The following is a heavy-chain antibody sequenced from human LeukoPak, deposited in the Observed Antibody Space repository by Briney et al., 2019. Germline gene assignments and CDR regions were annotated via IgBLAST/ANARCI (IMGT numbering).Heavy chain of an antibody. J-gene: IGHJ6*03. Sequence: GGSLRLSCAASGFTFSSYGMSWVRQAPGPGQERVSAISGSGGSTYYADSVKGRFTISRDNSKNTLYLQMNSLRAEDTAVYYCAKAYGSGPSAYMDVWGKGTTVTISS. CDR3: AKAYGSGPSAYMDV. CDR1: GFTFSSYG. D-gene: IGHD3-10*01. V-gene: IGHV3-23*01. CDR2: ISGSGGST.